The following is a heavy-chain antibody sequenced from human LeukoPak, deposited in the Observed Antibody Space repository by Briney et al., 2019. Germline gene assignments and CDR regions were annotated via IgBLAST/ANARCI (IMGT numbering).Heavy chain of an antibody. CDR3: TGNYYGSGSYADFDY. V-gene: IGHV3-15*01. J-gene: IGHJ4*02. Sequence: PGGSLRLSCAASGFTFSNAWMSWVRQAPGKGLEWVGRIKGKTDGGTTDYAAPVKGRFTISRDDSKNTLYLQMNSLKTEDTAVYYCTGNYYGSGSYADFDYWGQGTLVTVSS. CDR1: GFTFSNAW. CDR2: IKGKTDGGTT. D-gene: IGHD3-10*01.